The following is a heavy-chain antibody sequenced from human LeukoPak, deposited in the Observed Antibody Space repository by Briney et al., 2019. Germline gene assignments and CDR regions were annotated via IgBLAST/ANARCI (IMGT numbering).Heavy chain of an antibody. D-gene: IGHD2-21*01. CDR3: ARSGMWFSTND. CDR2: INPSISSR. CDR1: GYTVTNYY. J-gene: IGHJ4*02. Sequence: ASVKVSCKASGYTVTNYYMHWVRQAPGHGLEWMGMINPSISSRTYAQKFQGRVTVTSDTSTSTVYVEVSSLRSEDTAIYYCARSGMWFSTNDWGQGTLVTVSS. V-gene: IGHV1-46*01.